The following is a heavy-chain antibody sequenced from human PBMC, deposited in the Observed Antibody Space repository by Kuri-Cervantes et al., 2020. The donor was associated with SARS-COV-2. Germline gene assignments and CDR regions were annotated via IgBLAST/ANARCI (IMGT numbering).Heavy chain of an antibody. CDR2: ISYDGSNK. CDR1: GFTFSSYA. V-gene: IGHV3-30-3*01. CDR3: TTLIDY. Sequence: GESLKISCAASGFTFSSYAMHWVRQAPGKGLEWVAVISYDGSNKYYADSLKGRFTISRDNAKNSLYLQMNSLRAEDTAVYYCTTLIDYWGQGALVTVSS. J-gene: IGHJ4*02.